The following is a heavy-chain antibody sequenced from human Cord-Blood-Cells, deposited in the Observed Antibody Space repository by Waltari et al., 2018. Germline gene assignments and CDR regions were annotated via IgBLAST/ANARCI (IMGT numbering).Heavy chain of an antibody. D-gene: IGHD2-15*01. CDR1: GGSISSSNW. J-gene: IGHJ4*02. V-gene: IGHV4-4*02. CDR3: ARSGCSGGSCYSGWFDY. Sequence: QVQLQESGPGLVKPSGTLSLTCAVSGGSISSSNWWSWLRPPPGKGLEWIGEIYHSGSTKYNPSRKSRVTISVDKSKNQFSLKLSSVTAADTAVYYCARSGCSGGSCYSGWFDYWGQGTLVTVSS. CDR2: IYHSGST.